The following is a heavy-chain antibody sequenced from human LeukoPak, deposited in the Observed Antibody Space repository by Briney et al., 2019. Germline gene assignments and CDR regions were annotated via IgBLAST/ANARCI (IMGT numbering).Heavy chain of an antibody. CDR2: IWYDGSNK. J-gene: IGHJ4*02. CDR3: ARSLYDILTGYYSPPDY. V-gene: IGHV3-33*01. D-gene: IGHD3-9*01. Sequence: GWSLRLYCAAAGFTFGTYGMDCVRQAPSKRLEWVAVIWYDGSNKYYADSVKGRFTISRDNSKNTLYLQMNSLRAEDTAVYYCARSLYDILTGYYSPPDYWGQGTLVTVSS. CDR1: GFTFGTYG.